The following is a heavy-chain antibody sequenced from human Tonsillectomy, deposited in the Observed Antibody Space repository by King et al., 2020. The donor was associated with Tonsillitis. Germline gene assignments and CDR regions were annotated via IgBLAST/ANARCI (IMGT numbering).Heavy chain of an antibody. CDR3: ARGRAIGVVTADNAFDL. Sequence: VQLVESGAEVKKPGASVKVSCKASGYTFTNYDINWVRQATGQGLEWMGWMNPNSGNTGYAEKFQGRVTMTRSASINTAYMELSSLRSEDTAVYYCARGRAIGVVTADNAFDLWGQGKMVTVSS. CDR1: GYTFTNYD. D-gene: IGHD2-21*02. J-gene: IGHJ3*01. CDR2: MNPNSGNT. V-gene: IGHV1-8*02.